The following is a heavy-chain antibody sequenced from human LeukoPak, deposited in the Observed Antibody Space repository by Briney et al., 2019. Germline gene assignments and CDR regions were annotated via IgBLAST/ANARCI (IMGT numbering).Heavy chain of an antibody. D-gene: IGHD4-17*01. J-gene: IGHJ4*02. V-gene: IGHV3-74*01. CDR1: GFTFSSFW. CDR2: INSDGSST. Sequence: PGGSLRLSCAASGFTFSSFWMHWVRQAPGKGLVWVSRINSDGSSTSYADSVKGRFTISRDNAKNTLYLQMNSLRAEDTAVYYCATTHDYGDFRFDYWGQGTLVTVSS. CDR3: ATTHDYGDFRFDY.